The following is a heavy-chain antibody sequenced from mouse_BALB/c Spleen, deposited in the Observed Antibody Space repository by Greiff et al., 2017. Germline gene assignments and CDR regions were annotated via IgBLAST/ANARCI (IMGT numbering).Heavy chain of an antibody. CDR3: ARGLSASFAY. D-gene: IGHD3-1*01. J-gene: IGHJ3*01. CDR2: INPSSGYT. CDR1: GYTFTSYT. V-gene: IGHV1-4*02. Sequence: QVQLQQSAAELARPGASVKMSCKASGYTFTSYTMHWVKQRPGQGLEWIGYINPSSGYTEYNQKFKDKTTLTADKSSSTAYMQLSSLTSEDSAVYYCARGLSASFAYWGQGTLVTVSA.